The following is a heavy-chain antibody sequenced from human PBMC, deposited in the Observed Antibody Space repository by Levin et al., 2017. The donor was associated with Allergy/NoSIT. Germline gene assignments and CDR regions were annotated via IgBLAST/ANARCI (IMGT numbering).Heavy chain of an antibody. Sequence: LSLPFLFSSCSIRLSSRPSIRQPHGPFLSFLFSLSSLFLPNYNPSLKSRVTISVDTSKNQFSLELSSVTAADTAVYYCARHAVGQWFGELLNIDYWGQGTLVTVSS. J-gene: IGHJ4*02. D-gene: IGHD3-10*01. CDR1: SCSIRLSS. CDR2: LSSLFLP. V-gene: IGHV4-59*08. CDR3: ARHAVGQWFGELLNIDY.